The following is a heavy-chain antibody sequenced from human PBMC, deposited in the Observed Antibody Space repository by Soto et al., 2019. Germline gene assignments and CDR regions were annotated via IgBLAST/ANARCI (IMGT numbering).Heavy chain of an antibody. D-gene: IGHD6-19*01. CDR1: GGSISSYY. CDR2: IYYSGST. V-gene: IGHV4-59*01. J-gene: IGHJ6*02. CDR3: ARDMVSSGWGHYYYYGMDV. Sequence: SETLSLTCTVSGGSISSYYWGWIRQPPGKGLEWIGYIYYSGSTNYNPSLKSRVTISVDTSKNQFSLKLSSVTAADTAVYYCARDMVSSGWGHYYYYGMDVWGQGTTVTVSS.